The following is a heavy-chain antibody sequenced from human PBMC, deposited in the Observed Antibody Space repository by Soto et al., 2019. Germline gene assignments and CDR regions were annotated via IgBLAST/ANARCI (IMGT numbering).Heavy chain of an antibody. D-gene: IGHD3-16*01. CDR3: VRLGAQEIDT. CDR2: IYYSGST. J-gene: IGHJ1*01. Sequence: SETLSLTCTVSGGSISSYYCSWIRQPPGKGLELIGYIYYSGSTNSNPSLKSRVTISVDTSKNQFSLRLSSVTAADTAVYYCVRLGAQEIDTWGQGTLLTVSS. V-gene: IGHV4-59*08. CDR1: GGSISSYY.